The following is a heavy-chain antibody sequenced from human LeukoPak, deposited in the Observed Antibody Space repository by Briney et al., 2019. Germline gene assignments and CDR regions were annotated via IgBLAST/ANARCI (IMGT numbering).Heavy chain of an antibody. D-gene: IGHD3-10*01. CDR3: TSEGSVVRGVTPIYYYYYMDV. J-gene: IGHJ6*03. CDR1: GFTFSGSA. V-gene: IGHV3-73*01. Sequence: GGSLRLSCAASGFTFSGSAMHWVRQASGKGLEWVGRIRSKANSYATAYAASVKGRFTISRDDSKNTAYLQMNSLKTEDTAVYYCTSEGSVVRGVTPIYYYYYMDVWGKGTTVTVSS. CDR2: IRSKANSYAT.